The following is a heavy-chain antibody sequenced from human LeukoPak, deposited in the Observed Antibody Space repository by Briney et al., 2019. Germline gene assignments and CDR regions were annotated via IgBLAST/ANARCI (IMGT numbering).Heavy chain of an antibody. Sequence: ASVKVSCKASGYTFTSYGISWVRQAPVQGLEWMGWISAYNGNTNYAQKLQGRVTMTSDTSTSTAYMELRSLRSDDTAVYYCAREAFGVVRYYYYYYMDVWAKGPRSPSP. CDR2: ISAYNGNT. CDR1: GYTFTSYG. CDR3: AREAFGVVRYYYYYYMDV. V-gene: IGHV1-18*01. D-gene: IGHD3-3*01. J-gene: IGHJ6*03.